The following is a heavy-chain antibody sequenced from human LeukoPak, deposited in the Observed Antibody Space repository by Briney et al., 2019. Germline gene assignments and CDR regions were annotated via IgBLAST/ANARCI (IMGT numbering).Heavy chain of an antibody. V-gene: IGHV3-9*01. D-gene: IGHD5-12*01. CDR2: ISWNSAYI. Sequence: PGRSLRLSCAASGFTFHHYAIHWVRQVPGKGLEWVSGISWNSAYIGYADSVKGQFTISRDNAKNSVYLQMNSLRAEDTALYYCAKDKAPLYSGYDWDLDFWGQGTMVTVSS. CDR3: AKDKAPLYSGYDWDLDF. CDR1: GFTFHHYA. J-gene: IGHJ4*02.